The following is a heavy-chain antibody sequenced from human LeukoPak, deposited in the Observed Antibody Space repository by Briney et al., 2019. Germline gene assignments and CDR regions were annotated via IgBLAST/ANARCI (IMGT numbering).Heavy chain of an antibody. J-gene: IGHJ3*02. CDR3: ARAYCTKGVCYTSGRAFDI. CDR2: IYHSGST. V-gene: IGHV4-38-2*02. D-gene: IGHD2-8*01. CDR1: GYSISSGYY. Sequence: SETLSLTCTVSGYSISSGYYWGWIRQPPGKGLEWIGSIYHSGSTYYNPSLKSRVTISVDTSKNQFSLKLSSVTAADTAVYYCARAYCTKGVCYTSGRAFDIWGQGTMVTVSS.